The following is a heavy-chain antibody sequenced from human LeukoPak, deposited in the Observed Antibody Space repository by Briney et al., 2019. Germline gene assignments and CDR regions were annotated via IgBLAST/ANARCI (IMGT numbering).Heavy chain of an antibody. V-gene: IGHV3-23*01. J-gene: IGHJ4*02. Sequence: GGSLRLSCAASGFTFSSYAMSWVRQAPGKGLEWVPAISGSGGSTYYADSVKGRFTISRDNSKNTLYLQMNSLRAEDTAVYYCAKGSDIWSSLSVFDYWGQGTLVTVSS. CDR3: AKGSDIWSSLSVFDY. CDR1: GFTFSSYA. D-gene: IGHD6-6*01. CDR2: ISGSGGST.